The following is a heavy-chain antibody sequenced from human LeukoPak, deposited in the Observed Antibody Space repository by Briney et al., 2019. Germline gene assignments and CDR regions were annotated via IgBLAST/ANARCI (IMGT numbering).Heavy chain of an antibody. CDR2: INPNSGGT. Sequence: ASVKVSCKASGYTFTGYYMHWVRQAPGQGLEWMGRINPNSGGTNYAQKFQGRVTMTRDTSISTAYMELSRLRSDDTAVYYCAIKTYYDFWSGYPDYWGQGTLVTVSS. CDR3: AIKTYYDFWSGYPDY. J-gene: IGHJ4*02. V-gene: IGHV1-2*06. CDR1: GYTFTGYY. D-gene: IGHD3-3*01.